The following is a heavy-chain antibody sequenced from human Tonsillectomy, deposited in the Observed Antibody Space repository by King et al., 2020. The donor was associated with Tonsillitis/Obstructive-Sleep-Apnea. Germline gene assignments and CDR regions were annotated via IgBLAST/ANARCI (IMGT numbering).Heavy chain of an antibody. CDR3: AKNYGDPEY. D-gene: IGHD4-17*01. Sequence: VQLVQSGGGVVWPGGSLRLSCAASGFTFSSFVISWVRQAPGKGLEWVRGNNWNGGSTHYSDSVKGRFAIVRDNAKKSLYLQMSSLRAEDTAFYYCAKNYGDPEYWGQGTLVTVSS. J-gene: IGHJ4*02. V-gene: IGHV3-20*04. CDR2: NNWNGGST. CDR1: GFTFSSFV.